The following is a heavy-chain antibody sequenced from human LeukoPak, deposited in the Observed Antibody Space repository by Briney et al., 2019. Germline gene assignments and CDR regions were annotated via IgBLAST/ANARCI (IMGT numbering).Heavy chain of an antibody. J-gene: IGHJ6*02. V-gene: IGHV3-11*01. CDR3: ARGHYGLDV. CDR2: ISRSDNSA. CDR1: GFTFSDHY. Sequence: PGGSLRLSCAASGFTFSDHYMSWIRQAPGKGMEWVSYISRSDNSAYYADSVKGRFTISRDNAKNSLYLQMNSLRADDTAVYYCARGHYGLDVWGQGTTVTVSS.